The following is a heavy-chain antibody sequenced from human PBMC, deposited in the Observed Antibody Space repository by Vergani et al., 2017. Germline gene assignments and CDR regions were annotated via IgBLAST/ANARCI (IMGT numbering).Heavy chain of an antibody. Sequence: QVQLVQSGAEVKKPGSSVKVSCKASGGTFSSYAISWVRQAPGQGLEWMGGIIPIFGTANYAQKFQGRVTITADGSTSTAYMELSSLRSEDTAVYYCAGGECARSTSWYSGREVNWFDPWGQTTLVAVSS. CDR3: AGGECARSTSWYSGREVNWFDP. J-gene: IGHJ5*02. V-gene: IGHV1-69*01. CDR1: GGTFSSYA. CDR2: IIPIFGTA. D-gene: IGHD2-2*01.